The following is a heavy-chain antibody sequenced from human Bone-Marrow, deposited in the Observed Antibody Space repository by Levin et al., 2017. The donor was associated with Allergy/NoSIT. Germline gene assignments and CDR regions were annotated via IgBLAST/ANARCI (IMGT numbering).Heavy chain of an antibody. D-gene: IGHD3-3*01. Sequence: NSSETLSLTCTVSGGSISSGVYFWSWIRQLPGKGLEWIGYVSHSGITFYNQSLKSRVTISGDTSKNLFSLNLSSVTAADTAVYYCARGIAIFGVVLAVNDAFDIWGQGTMVTVSS. J-gene: IGHJ3*02. CDR1: GGSISSGVYF. CDR2: VSHSGIT. V-gene: IGHV4-31*03. CDR3: ARGIAIFGVVLAVNDAFDI.